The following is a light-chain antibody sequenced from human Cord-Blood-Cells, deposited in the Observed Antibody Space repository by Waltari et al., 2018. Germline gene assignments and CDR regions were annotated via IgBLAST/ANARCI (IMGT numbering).Light chain of an antibody. CDR3: CSYAGSSTWV. J-gene: IGLJ2*01. CDR1: SSDVGRYHL. Sequence: QSALTQPASVSGSPGQSITISCTGTSSDVGRYHLVSWYHQHPGEAPKLVSYEVSKLPSRVSKLVSGYKACNTASLTISVLQAGAEADYYWCSYAGSSTWVFGGGTKLTVL. CDR2: EVS. V-gene: IGLV2-23*02.